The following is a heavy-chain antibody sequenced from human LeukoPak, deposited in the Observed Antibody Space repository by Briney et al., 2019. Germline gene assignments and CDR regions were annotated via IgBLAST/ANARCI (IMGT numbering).Heavy chain of an antibody. CDR3: AKKGSSSWYHFDY. J-gene: IGHJ4*02. Sequence: PGGSLRLSCAASRFTFSNYGMHWVRQALGKGLEWVAFIRFDGSNKNYADSVKGRFTISRDNSKNTLYLQMNSLRAEDTAVYYCAKKGSSSWYHFDYWGQGTLVTVSS. D-gene: IGHD6-13*01. CDR2: IRFDGSNK. CDR1: RFTFSNYG. V-gene: IGHV3-30*02.